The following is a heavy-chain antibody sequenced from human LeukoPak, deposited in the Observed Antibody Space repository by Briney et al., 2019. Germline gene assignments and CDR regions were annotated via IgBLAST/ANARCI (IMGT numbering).Heavy chain of an antibody. Sequence: SETLSLTCTVSGYSISSGYYWSWIRQPPGKGLEWIGSIYHSGSTYYNPSLKSRVTISVDTSKNQFSLKLSSVTAADTAVYYCARVHRGTVIDYWGQGTLVTVSS. CDR2: IYHSGST. CDR3: ARVHRGTVIDY. D-gene: IGHD3-22*01. V-gene: IGHV4-38-2*02. J-gene: IGHJ4*02. CDR1: GYSISSGYY.